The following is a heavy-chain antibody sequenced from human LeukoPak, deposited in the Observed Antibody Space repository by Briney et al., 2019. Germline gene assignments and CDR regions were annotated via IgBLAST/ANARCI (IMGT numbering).Heavy chain of an antibody. Sequence: EASVKVSCKVSGYTLTELSMHWVRQVPGKGLEWMGGFDPEDGETIYAQKFQGRVTMTEDTSTDTAYMELSSLRSEDTAVYYCATGVVYDSSGYRYYYYYGMDVWGQGTTVTVSS. J-gene: IGHJ6*02. V-gene: IGHV1-24*01. CDR2: FDPEDGET. D-gene: IGHD3-22*01. CDR1: GYTLTELS. CDR3: ATGVVYDSSGYRYYYYYGMDV.